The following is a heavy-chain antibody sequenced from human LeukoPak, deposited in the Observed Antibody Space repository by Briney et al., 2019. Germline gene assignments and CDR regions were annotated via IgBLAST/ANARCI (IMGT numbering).Heavy chain of an antibody. CDR3: ARKRSPRSPFDY. V-gene: IGHV4-34*01. Sequence: KPSETLSLTCAVYGGSFSGYYWSWIRQPPGKGLEWIGEINHSGSSNYNPSLKSRVTTSVDTSKNQFSLKLSSVTAAGTAVYYCARKRSPRSPFDYWGQGTLVTVSS. CDR2: INHSGSS. D-gene: IGHD3-3*01. CDR1: GGSFSGYY. J-gene: IGHJ4*02.